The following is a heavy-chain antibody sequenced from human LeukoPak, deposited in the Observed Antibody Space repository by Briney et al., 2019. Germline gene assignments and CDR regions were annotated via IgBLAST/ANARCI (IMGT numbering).Heavy chain of an antibody. CDR1: GASIRSSY. J-gene: IGHJ3*02. D-gene: IGHD1-26*01. CDR3: ARRVWATTISRDGFDI. V-gene: IGHV4-59*01. CDR2: IHYSGST. Sequence: PSETLSLTCTVSGASIRSSYWSWIRQPPGKGPEWIGHIHYSGSTNYNPSLKSGGAISVDTSKNQFSLKLSSVTAADTAVYYCARRVWATTISRDGFDIWGQGTMVTVSS.